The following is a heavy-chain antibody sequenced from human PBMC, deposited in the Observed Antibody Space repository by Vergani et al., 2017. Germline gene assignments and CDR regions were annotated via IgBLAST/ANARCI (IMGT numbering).Heavy chain of an antibody. CDR2: ISHSGST. J-gene: IGHJ3*01. V-gene: IGHV4-38-2*01. CDR1: GYSISSGYS. D-gene: IGHD3-10*01. Sequence: QVQVQESGPGLVKPSETLSLTCGVSGYSISSGYSWGWIRQPPGKGLEWIGSISHSGSTYYNPTLKSRLAFSVDTSKNLCSLRLKSVTATDTGMYYCARPVGPSAIADGYHVWGQGTMVTVS. CDR3: ARPVGPSAIADGYHV.